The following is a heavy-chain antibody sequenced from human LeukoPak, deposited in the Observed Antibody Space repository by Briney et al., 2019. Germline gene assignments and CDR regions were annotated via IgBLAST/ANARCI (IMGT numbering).Heavy chain of an antibody. V-gene: IGHV4-39*01. Sequence: SETLSLTCTDSGGSISSGTYYWVWIRQPPGKGLEWIASIYYSGSTYYNPSLKSRVTISVDTSKNQVSLKLSSVTAADTAVYYCASSYSGYVYFDYWGQGTLVTVSS. J-gene: IGHJ4*02. CDR1: GGSISSGTYY. CDR2: IYYSGST. D-gene: IGHD5-12*01. CDR3: ASSYSGYVYFDY.